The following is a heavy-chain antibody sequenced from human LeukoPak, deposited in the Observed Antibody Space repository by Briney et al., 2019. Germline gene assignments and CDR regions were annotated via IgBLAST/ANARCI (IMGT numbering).Heavy chain of an antibody. J-gene: IGHJ4*02. CDR2: IFYSGST. CDR3: VRGSWDYGDYEVLDY. CDR1: SGSISTSNYY. D-gene: IGHD4-17*01. Sequence: PSETLSLTCTVSSGSISTSNYYWGWVRQPPGKALEWIGNIFYSGSTYYSPSLKSRVTISLDTSRNQFSLKLNSVTAADTGVYYCVRGSWDYGDYEVLDYWGQGTLVTVSS. V-gene: IGHV4-39*07.